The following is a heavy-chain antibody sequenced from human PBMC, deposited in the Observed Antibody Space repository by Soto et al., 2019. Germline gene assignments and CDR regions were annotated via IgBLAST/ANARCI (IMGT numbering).Heavy chain of an antibody. CDR2: MKYDGVEK. CDR1: GFIFSDYW. J-gene: IGHJ4*02. V-gene: IGHV3-7*05. CDR3: ARDGVAPGLYFDY. Sequence: GGSLRLSCAASGFIFSDYWMNWVRQAPGKGLEWVASMKYDGVEKIYVDSVRGRFTISRDNAKNSLYLQMASLRAEDTAVYYCARDGVAPGLYFDYWGQGTLVTVSS. D-gene: IGHD6-13*01.